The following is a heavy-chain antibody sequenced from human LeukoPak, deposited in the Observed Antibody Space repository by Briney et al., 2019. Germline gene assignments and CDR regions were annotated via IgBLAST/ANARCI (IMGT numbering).Heavy chain of an antibody. CDR1: GGSISSYY. V-gene: IGHV4-4*07. Sequence: SEPLTLPCTVSGGSISSYYWSWIRQPAGKALEWFGRIYTSGSTNYNPPLKRPVTMSVETSKNQFCLKLSSVTAADTAVYYCARDGDYYDSSGYYLAAFDIWGQGTMVTVSS. D-gene: IGHD3-22*01. CDR3: ARDGDYYDSSGYYLAAFDI. CDR2: IYTSGST. J-gene: IGHJ3*02.